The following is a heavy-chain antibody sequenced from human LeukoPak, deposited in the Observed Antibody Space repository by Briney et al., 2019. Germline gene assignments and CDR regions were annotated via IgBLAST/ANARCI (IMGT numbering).Heavy chain of an antibody. CDR3: ARGREEQQWLVLWFDY. J-gene: IGHJ5*01. Sequence: GGSLRLSCAASGFTFSDYYMTWIRQAPGKGLEWVSYISNSGSAIYYADSVKGRFTISRDNAKNSLYLQMNSLRAEDTAVYYCARGREEQQWLVLWFDYWGQGTLVTVSS. CDR1: GFTFSDYY. CDR2: ISNSGSAI. V-gene: IGHV3-11*04. D-gene: IGHD6-19*01.